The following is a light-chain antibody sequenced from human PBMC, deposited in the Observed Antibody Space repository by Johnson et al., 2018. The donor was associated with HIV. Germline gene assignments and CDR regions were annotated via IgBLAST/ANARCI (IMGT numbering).Light chain of an antibody. V-gene: IGLV1-51*02. CDR2: EKN. Sequence: QSVLTQSPSVSAAPGQKVTISCSGSSSNIGTNYVSWYQQLPGTAPKVLIYEKNKRPSGIPDRFSASKSGTSATLAITALQTGDEAVYYCGTWDRSLTAHYVFGTGTKVTVL. CDR1: SSNIGTNY. CDR3: GTWDRSLTAHYV. J-gene: IGLJ1*01.